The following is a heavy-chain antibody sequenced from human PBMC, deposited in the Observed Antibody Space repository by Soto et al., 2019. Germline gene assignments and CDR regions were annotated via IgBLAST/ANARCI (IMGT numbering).Heavy chain of an antibody. Sequence: GGSLRLSCAASGFTFSSYSMNWVRQAPGKGLEWVSSISSSSSYIYYADSVKGRFTISRDNAKNSLYLQMNSLRAEDTAVYYCALSDLIPTVTHDAFDIWGQGTMVTVSS. CDR1: GFTFSSYS. D-gene: IGHD4-17*01. J-gene: IGHJ3*02. CDR2: ISSSSSYI. V-gene: IGHV3-21*01. CDR3: ALSDLIPTVTHDAFDI.